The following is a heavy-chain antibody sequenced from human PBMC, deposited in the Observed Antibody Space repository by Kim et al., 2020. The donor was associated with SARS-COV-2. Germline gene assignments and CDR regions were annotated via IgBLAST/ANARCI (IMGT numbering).Heavy chain of an antibody. CDR3: ARHISEGDYQFNYYYYGMDV. CDR1: GGSISSYY. Sequence: SETLSLTCTVSGGSISSYYWSWIRQPPGKGLEWIGYIYYSGSTNYNPSLKSRVTISVDTSKNQFSLKLSSVTAADTAVYYCARHISEGDYQFNYYYYGMDVWGQGTTVTVSS. D-gene: IGHD4-17*01. J-gene: IGHJ6*02. CDR2: IYYSGST. V-gene: IGHV4-59*08.